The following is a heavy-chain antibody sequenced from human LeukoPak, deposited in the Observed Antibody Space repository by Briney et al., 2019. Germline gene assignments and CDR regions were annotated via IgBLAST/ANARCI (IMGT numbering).Heavy chain of an antibody. Sequence: PGGSLRLSCAASGFTFRGYWMSWVRQAPGKGLEWVANIKHDGSEKYYVDSVKGRFTISRDNTKNSLYLQMNSLRAEDTAVYYCAKERTLYYYYMDVWGKGTTFSVSS. CDR1: GFTFRGYW. V-gene: IGHV3-7*01. CDR3: AKERTLYYYYMDV. CDR2: IKHDGSEK. J-gene: IGHJ6*03. D-gene: IGHD2-2*01.